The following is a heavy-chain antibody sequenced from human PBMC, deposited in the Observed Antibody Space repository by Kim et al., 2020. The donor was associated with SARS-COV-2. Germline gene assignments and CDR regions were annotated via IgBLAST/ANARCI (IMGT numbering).Heavy chain of an antibody. CDR1: GFTFSSYA. CDR2: IYSGGSST. Sequence: GGSLRLSCAASGFTFSSYAMSWVRQAPGKGLEWVSVIYSGGSSTYYADSVKGRFTISRDNSKNTLYLQMNSLRAEDTAVYYCAKDNGGYDCWFDPWGQGTLVTVSS. J-gene: IGHJ5*02. CDR3: AKDNGGYDCWFDP. V-gene: IGHV3-23*03. D-gene: IGHD3-16*01.